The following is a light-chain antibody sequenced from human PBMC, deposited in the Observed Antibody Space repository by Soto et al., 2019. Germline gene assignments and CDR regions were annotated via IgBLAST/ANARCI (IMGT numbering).Light chain of an antibody. V-gene: IGKV3-20*01. CDR3: QQYGSSPTT. J-gene: IGKJ1*01. CDR1: QSVSSSY. Sequence: EIVLTQSPGTLSLSPGERATLSCRASQSVSSSYLAWYQQKPGLAPRLLIYGASTRATGIPDRYSGSGSGTDFTLTISRLEPEDFAGYYCQQYGSSPTTFGQGTKVEIK. CDR2: GAS.